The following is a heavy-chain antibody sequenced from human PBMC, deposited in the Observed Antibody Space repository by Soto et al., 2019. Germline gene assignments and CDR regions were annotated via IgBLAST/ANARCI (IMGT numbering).Heavy chain of an antibody. CDR1: GLTFRSYF. CDR2: ISSDESTV. D-gene: IGHD2-21*02. Sequence: PGRSMRLPCVASGLTFRSYFMNWIRQAPGKGPEWLSYISSDESTVFYADSVKGRFTTSRDNAQNSVYLQMNSLRAEDTAVYYCATLTAPTDYWGQGSLVTVSS. J-gene: IGHJ4*02. V-gene: IGHV3-11*01. CDR3: ATLTAPTDY.